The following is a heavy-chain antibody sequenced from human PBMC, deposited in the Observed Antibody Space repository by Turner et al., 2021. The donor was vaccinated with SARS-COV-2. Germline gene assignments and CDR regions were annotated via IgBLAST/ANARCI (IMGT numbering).Heavy chain of an antibody. D-gene: IGHD1-7*01. V-gene: IGHV3-33*01. CDR2: IWYAGSYK. CDR3: ARDGGTGTTFPFFDY. Sequence: QVQLVESGGGVVQPGRSLRLSCAASGFTFSTYGMHWVRQAPGKGLEWVAVIWYAGSYKYYADSVKGRFNISRDNSKNTLYLQMNSLRAEDTALYYCARDGGTGTTFPFFDYWGQGTLVTVSS. J-gene: IGHJ4*02. CDR1: GFTFSTYG.